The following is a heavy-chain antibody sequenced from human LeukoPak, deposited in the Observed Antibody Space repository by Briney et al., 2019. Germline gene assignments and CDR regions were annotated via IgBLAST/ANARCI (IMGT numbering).Heavy chain of an antibody. J-gene: IGHJ3*02. D-gene: IGHD4-17*01. V-gene: IGHV3-53*01. CDR3: ARHLSGDDI. CDR1: GFIVSSNY. CDR2: IYSGGST. Sequence: GGSLRLSCAASGFIVSSNYMSWVRQAPGKGLEWVSIIYSGGSTYYSDSVKGRFTISRDNSKNTLYLQMNSLRAEDTAVYYCARHLSGDDIWGQGTMVTVSS.